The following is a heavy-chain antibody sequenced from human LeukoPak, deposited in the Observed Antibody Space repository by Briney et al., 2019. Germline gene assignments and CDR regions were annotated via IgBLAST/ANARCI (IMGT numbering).Heavy chain of an antibody. J-gene: IGHJ4*02. CDR2: IIPIFGTA. D-gene: IGHD2-2*01. CDR3: ARGGYCSSTSCYAIFDY. Sequence: ASVTVSCKASGGTFSSYAISWVRQAPGQGLEGMGGIIPIFGTANYAQKFQGRATITADESTSTAYMELSSLRSEDTAVYYCARGGYCSSTSCYAIFDYWGQGTLVTVSS. V-gene: IGHV1-69*13. CDR1: GGTFSSYA.